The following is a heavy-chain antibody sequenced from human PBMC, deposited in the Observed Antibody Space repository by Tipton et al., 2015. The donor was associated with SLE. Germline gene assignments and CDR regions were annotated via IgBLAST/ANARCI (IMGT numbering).Heavy chain of an antibody. V-gene: IGHV3-30-3*01. J-gene: IGHJ4*02. CDR2: SYDGNNK. D-gene: IGHD5-24*01. CDR3: AKDPRDGHNSYLDY. CDR1: GFTFSSYE. Sequence: SLRLSCAASGFTFSSYEMNWVRQAPGKGLEWVSYDGNNKYYADSVKGRSTISRDNSKRTLFLQMNGLRPEDTAVYYCAKDPRDGHNSYLDYWGQGTLVTVSS.